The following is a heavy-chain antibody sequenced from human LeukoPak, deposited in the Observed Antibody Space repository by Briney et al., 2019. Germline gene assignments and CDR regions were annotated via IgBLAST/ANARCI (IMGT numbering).Heavy chain of an antibody. CDR2: ISSSGSTI. CDR3: ARGDYDYAWGSYRYYDY. Sequence: GGSLRLSCAASGFTFSSYEMNWVRQAPGKGLEWVSYISSSGSTIYYADSVKGRFTISRDNAKNSLYLQMNSLRAEDTAVYYCARGDYDYAWGSYRYYDYWGQGTLVTVSS. V-gene: IGHV3-48*03. CDR1: GFTFSSYE. D-gene: IGHD3-16*02. J-gene: IGHJ4*02.